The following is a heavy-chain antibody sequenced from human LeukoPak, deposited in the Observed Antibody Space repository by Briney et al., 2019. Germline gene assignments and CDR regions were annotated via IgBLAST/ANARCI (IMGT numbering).Heavy chain of an antibody. V-gene: IGHV1-8*01. CDR2: MNPNSGNT. Sequence: ASVKVSCKASGYTFTSYDINWVRQATGQGLEWMGWMNPNSGNTGYAQKFQGRVTMTRNTSISTAYMELSSLRSEDTAVYYCARGRGPXGWFDPWGQGTLVTVSS. CDR3: ARGRGPXGWFDP. J-gene: IGHJ5*02. D-gene: IGHD3-10*01. CDR1: GYTFTSYD.